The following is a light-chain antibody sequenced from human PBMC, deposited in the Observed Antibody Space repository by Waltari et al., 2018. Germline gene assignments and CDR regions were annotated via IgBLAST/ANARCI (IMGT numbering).Light chain of an antibody. V-gene: IGKV1-5*03. CDR2: RAS. CDR3: QQYSAYSWT. CDR1: QSISSW. Sequence: DILMTQSPSTLSASVGDRVTITCRASQSISSWLAWYQQKPGKAPKLLIYRASTLESGVPSRFSGSGSGTDFTLTISSLQPDDSATYYCQQYSAYSWTFGQGTKVEIK. J-gene: IGKJ1*01.